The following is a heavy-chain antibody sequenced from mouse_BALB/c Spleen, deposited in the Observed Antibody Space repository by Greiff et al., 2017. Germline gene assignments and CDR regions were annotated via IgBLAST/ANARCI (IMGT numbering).Heavy chain of an antibody. V-gene: IGHV1S56*01. CDR1: GYTFTSYY. CDR3: AREGSFYDGYSMDY. J-gene: IGHJ4*01. D-gene: IGHD2-3*01. CDR2: IYPGNVNT. Sequence: QVQLQQSGPELVKPGASVRISCKASGYTFTSYYIHWVKQRPGQGLEWIGWIYPGNVNTKYNEKFKGKATLTADKSSSTAYMQLSSLTSEDSAVYFCAREGSFYDGYSMDYWGQGTSVTVSS.